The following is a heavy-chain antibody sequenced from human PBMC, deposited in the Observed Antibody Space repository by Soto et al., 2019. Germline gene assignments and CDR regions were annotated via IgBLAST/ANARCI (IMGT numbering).Heavy chain of an antibody. V-gene: IGHV3-23*01. CDR1: GFTFSSYA. J-gene: IGHJ4*02. D-gene: IGHD3-3*01. CDR2: ISGSGGST. CDR3: AKQGAYYFWSGSIDFDY. Sequence: EVQLLESGGGLVQPGGSLRLSCAASGFTFSSYAMSWVRQAPGKGLEWVSAISGSGGSTYYADSVKGRFTISRDNSKNTLYLQMNSLRAEDTAVYYCAKQGAYYFWSGSIDFDYWGQGTLVTVSS.